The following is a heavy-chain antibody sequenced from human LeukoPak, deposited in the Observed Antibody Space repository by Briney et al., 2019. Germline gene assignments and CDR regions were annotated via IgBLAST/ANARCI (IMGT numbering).Heavy chain of an antibody. CDR1: GFTFSNYA. V-gene: IGHV3-23*01. D-gene: IGHD2-15*01. CDR3: AKRADGCSGVSCYYYYMDV. Sequence: PGGSLRLSCAASGFTFSNYAMNWVRQAPGQGLAWVSPICGVGDSTYYAESVKGRFTMSRDNSKNTVYLQMNSLRVEDTAIYYCAKRADGCSGVSCYYYYMDVWGKGTTVTVSS. J-gene: IGHJ6*03. CDR2: ICGVGDST.